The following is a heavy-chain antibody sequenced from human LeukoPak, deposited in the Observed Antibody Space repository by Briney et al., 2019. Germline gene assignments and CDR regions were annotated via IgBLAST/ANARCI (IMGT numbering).Heavy chain of an antibody. CDR1: GGSFSGYC. D-gene: IGHD4-23*01. Sequence: PSETLSLTCAVYGGSFSGYCWSWLRQPPGKGLEWIGEINHSGSTNYNPSLKSRVTISVDTSKNQFSLKLSSVTAADTAVYYCARTLYGGGDYWGQGTLVTVSS. J-gene: IGHJ4*02. V-gene: IGHV4-34*01. CDR3: ARTLYGGGDY. CDR2: INHSGST.